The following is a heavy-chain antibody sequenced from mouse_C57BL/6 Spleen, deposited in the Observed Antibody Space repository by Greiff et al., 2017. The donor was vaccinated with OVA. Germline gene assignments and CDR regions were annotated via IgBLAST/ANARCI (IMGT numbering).Heavy chain of an antibody. V-gene: IGHV5-16*01. CDR2: INYDGSST. CDR1: GFTFSDYY. D-gene: IGHD1-1*01. CDR3: ARVLYGSSHYWYFDV. J-gene: IGHJ1*03. Sequence: EVQLVESEGGLVQPGSSMKLSCTASGFTFSDYYMAWVRQVPEKGLEWVANINYDGSSTYYLDSLKSRFIISRDNAKNILYLQMSSLKSEDTATYYCARVLYGSSHYWYFDVWGTGTTVTVSS.